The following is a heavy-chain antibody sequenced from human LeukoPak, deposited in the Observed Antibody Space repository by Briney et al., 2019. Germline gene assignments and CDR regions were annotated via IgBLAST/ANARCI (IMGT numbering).Heavy chain of an antibody. D-gene: IGHD3-10*01. CDR1: GGSISSYY. V-gene: IGHV4-59*01. J-gene: IGHJ5*02. CDR3: ARVVYGSGSYYLNWFDP. CDR2: IYYSGST. Sequence: PSETLSLTCTASGGSISSYYWSWIRQPPGKGLEWIGYIYYSGSTNHNPSLKSRVTISVDTSKNQFSLKLSSVTAADTAVYYCARVVYGSGSYYLNWFDPWGQGTLVTVSS.